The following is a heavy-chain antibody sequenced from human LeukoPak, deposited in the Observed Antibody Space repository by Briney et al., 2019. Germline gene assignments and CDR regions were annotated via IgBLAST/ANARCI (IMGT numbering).Heavy chain of an antibody. CDR1: GFTFSSYG. CDR3: ARDYEDSSGYDY. Sequence: GGSLRLSCAASGFTFSSYGMHWVRQAPGKGLEWVAVISYDGSSKYYADSVKGRFTISRDNSKNTLYLQMNSLRAEDTAVYYCARDYEDSSGYDYWGQGTLVTVSS. CDR2: ISYDGSSK. J-gene: IGHJ4*02. V-gene: IGHV3-30*03. D-gene: IGHD3-22*01.